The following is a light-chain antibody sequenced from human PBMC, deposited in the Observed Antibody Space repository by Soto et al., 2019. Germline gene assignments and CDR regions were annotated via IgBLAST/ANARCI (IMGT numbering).Light chain of an antibody. CDR1: SNDVGGYNY. Sequence: QSALTQPASVSGSPGQSITISCTGTSNDVGGYNYVSWYQQHPGKAPKLLIYDVTTRPSGVSSRFSGSKSGNTASLTISGLQTEDEAESYCTSYTSVSTVVFGGGTKLTVL. J-gene: IGLJ3*02. CDR3: TSYTSVSTVV. CDR2: DVT. V-gene: IGLV2-14*01.